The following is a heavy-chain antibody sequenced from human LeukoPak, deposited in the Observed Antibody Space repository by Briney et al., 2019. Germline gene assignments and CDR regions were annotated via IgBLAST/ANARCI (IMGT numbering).Heavy chain of an antibody. CDR2: INPSGGST. CDR1: GYTFTSYF. CDR3: ARSFRGIAADYFDY. J-gene: IGHJ4*02. D-gene: IGHD6-13*01. Sequence: ASVKVSCKASGYTFTSYFMHWVRQAPGQGLEWMGIINPSGGSTSYAQKFQGRVTMTGDMSTSTVYMELSSLRSEDTAVYYCARSFRGIAADYFDYWGQGTLVTVSS. V-gene: IGHV1-46*01.